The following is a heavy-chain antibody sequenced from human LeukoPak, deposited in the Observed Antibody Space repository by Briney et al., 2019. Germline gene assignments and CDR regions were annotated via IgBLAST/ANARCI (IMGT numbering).Heavy chain of an antibody. CDR2: LTDSGGTT. CDR3: AKKRDAFDI. V-gene: IGHV3-23*01. J-gene: IGHJ3*02. Sequence: GSLRLSCAASGFPFSSYSMTWVRQAPGKRPEWVSSLTDSGGTTYYVDSVKGRFTVSRDNSENTLYLHMNSLRAEDTAMYYCAKKRDAFDIWGQGTVVAVSS. CDR1: GFPFSSYS. D-gene: IGHD5-24*01.